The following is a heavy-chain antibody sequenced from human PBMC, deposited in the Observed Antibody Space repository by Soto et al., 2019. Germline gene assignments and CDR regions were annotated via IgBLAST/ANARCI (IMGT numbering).Heavy chain of an antibody. D-gene: IGHD6-13*01. J-gene: IGHJ5*02. Sequence: GASVKVSCKASGYTFTGYYMHWVRQAPGQGLEWMGWINPNSGGTNYAQKFQGWVTMTRDTSISTAYMELSRLRSDDTAVYYCARGIRIAAARYGINWFDPWGQGTLVTVSS. CDR2: INPNSGGT. CDR3: ARGIRIAAARYGINWFDP. CDR1: GYTFTGYY. V-gene: IGHV1-2*04.